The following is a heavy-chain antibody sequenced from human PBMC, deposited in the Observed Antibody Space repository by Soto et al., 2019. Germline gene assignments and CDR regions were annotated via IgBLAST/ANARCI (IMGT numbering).Heavy chain of an antibody. CDR2: ISAYNGNT. CDR1: GYTFTSYG. D-gene: IGHD3-22*01. CDR3: ASDLIPIIVVLIQPHDAFDI. V-gene: IGHV1-18*01. J-gene: IGHJ3*02. Sequence: ASVKVSCKASGYTFTSYGISWVRQAPGQGLEWMGWISAYNGNTNYAQKLQGRVTMTTDTSTSTAYMELRSLRSDDTAVYYCASDLIPIIVVLIQPHDAFDIFGQGTMVTVSS.